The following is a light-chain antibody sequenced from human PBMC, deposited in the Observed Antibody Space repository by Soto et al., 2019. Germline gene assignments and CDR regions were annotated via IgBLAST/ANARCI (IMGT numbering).Light chain of an antibody. CDR1: QSINAW. Sequence: DIQMTQSPSTLSASVGDRVTITCRASQSINAWLAWYQQKPGKAPKLLIYDVSTLDSGVPSRFGGSASGTEFTLTISRLESDEFATYYCQQYHRYSTFGQGTKVDIK. J-gene: IGKJ1*01. V-gene: IGKV1-5*01. CDR2: DVS. CDR3: QQYHRYST.